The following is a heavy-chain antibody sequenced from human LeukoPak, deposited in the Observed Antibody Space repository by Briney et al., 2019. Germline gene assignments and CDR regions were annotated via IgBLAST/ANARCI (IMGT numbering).Heavy chain of an antibody. V-gene: IGHV3-23*01. Sequence: GGSLRLSCAASGFTFSSYGMSWVRQAPGKGLEWVSAISGSGGSTYYADSVKGRFTISRDNSKNTLYLQMNSLRAEDTAVYYCAQGAQRYSYGVYYFGYWGQGTLVTVSS. CDR1: GFTFSSYG. CDR3: AQGAQRYSYGVYYFGY. CDR2: ISGSGGST. D-gene: IGHD5-18*01. J-gene: IGHJ4*02.